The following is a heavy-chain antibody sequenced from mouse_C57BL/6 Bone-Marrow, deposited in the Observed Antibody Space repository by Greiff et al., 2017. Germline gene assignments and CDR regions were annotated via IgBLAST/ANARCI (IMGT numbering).Heavy chain of an antibody. Sequence: QVHVKQSGAELVKPGASVKLSCKASGYTFTSYWMHWVKQRPGQGLEWIGMIHPNSGSTNYNEKFKSKATLTVDKSSSTAYMQLSSLTSEDSAVYYCARAVDWVRDFDYWGQGTTLTVSS. CDR3: ARAVDWVRDFDY. D-gene: IGHD4-1*01. CDR1: GYTFTSYW. J-gene: IGHJ2*01. V-gene: IGHV1-64*01. CDR2: IHPNSGST.